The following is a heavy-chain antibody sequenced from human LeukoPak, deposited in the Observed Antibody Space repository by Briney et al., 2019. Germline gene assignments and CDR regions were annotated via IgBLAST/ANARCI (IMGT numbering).Heavy chain of an antibody. J-gene: IGHJ4*02. CDR3: ARDQGDYDSSGYSH. CDR1: GYTFTSYG. V-gene: IGHV1-18*01. D-gene: IGHD3-22*01. CDR2: ISAYNGNT. Sequence: ASVKVSCKASGYTFTSYGISWVRQAPGQGLEWMGWISAYNGNTNYAQKLQGRVTMATDTSTSTAYMELRGLRSDDTAVYYCARDQGDYDSSGYSHWGQGTLVTVSS.